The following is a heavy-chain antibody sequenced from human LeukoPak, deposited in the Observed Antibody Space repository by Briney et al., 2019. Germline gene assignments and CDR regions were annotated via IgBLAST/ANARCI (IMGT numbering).Heavy chain of an antibody. J-gene: IGHJ4*02. D-gene: IGHD3-10*01. CDR2: ISYDGSNK. V-gene: IGHV3-30*18. Sequence: GGSLRLSCAASGFTFSNYDMHWVRQAPGKGLEWVAVISYDGSNKYSADSVKGRFTISRDNYKNTLYLEMNSLRAEDAAVYYCAKHGENYYGSGSYAYWGQGTLVTVSS. CDR1: GFTFSNYD. CDR3: AKHGENYYGSGSYAY.